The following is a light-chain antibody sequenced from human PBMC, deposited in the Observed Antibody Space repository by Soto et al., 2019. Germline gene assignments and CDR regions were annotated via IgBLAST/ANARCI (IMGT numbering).Light chain of an antibody. CDR1: QSISSY. CDR3: HQSYSTPLLT. J-gene: IGKJ3*01. V-gene: IGKV1-39*01. CDR2: AAS. Sequence: DIQMNQSASSLSASVDDRVTITCRVSQSISSYLNWYQQKPGKAPKLLIYAASSLRSGVPSGFSGSGSGTDFTITISSLQPEDFATDYCHQSYSTPLLTFGPGTKVDIK.